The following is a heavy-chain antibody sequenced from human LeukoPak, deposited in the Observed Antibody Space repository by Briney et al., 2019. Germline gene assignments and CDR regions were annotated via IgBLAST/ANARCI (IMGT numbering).Heavy chain of an antibody. V-gene: IGHV3-7*01. Sequence: GGSLRLSCEGSGFTFSNYWMGWVRQAPGKGLQWVAHIKTDGSEKYYVDSVKGRFTISRGNAKNSLYLQMNSQRAEDTAVYYCAKGAPPLDYFDSWGQGTLVTVSS. CDR3: AKGAPPLDYFDS. J-gene: IGHJ4*02. CDR2: IKTDGSEK. CDR1: GFTFSNYW.